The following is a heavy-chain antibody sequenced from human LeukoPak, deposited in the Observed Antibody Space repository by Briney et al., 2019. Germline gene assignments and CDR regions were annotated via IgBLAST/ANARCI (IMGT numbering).Heavy chain of an antibody. CDR2: ITGSGGAT. D-gene: IGHD6-19*01. CDR1: GFTFNTYA. CDR3: ANGGSIAVATPLDY. J-gene: IGHJ4*02. V-gene: IGHV3-23*01. Sequence: GGSLRLSCAASGFTFNTYAMSWVRQAPGKGLEWVSAITGSGGATFYADSVKGRFDISRDNSKNTLYLQMNSLRAEDTAVYYCANGGSIAVATPLDYWGQGTLVTVSS.